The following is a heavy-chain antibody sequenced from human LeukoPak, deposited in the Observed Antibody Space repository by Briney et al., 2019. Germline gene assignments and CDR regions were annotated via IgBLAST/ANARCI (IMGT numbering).Heavy chain of an antibody. CDR2: INSDGSST. CDR1: GFTFSSYW. D-gene: IGHD6-19*01. V-gene: IGHV3-74*01. Sequence: PGGSLRLSCAASGFTFSSYWMHWVRQAPGKGLVWVSRINSDGSSTSYADSVKGRFTISRDNSKNTVYLHMNSLRADDTAVYYCARDSSGWSDNWFDPWGQGTLVTVSS. J-gene: IGHJ5*02. CDR3: ARDSSGWSDNWFDP.